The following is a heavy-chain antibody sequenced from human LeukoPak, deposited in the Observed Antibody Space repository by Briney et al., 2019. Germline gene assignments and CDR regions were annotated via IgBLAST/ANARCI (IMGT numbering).Heavy chain of an antibody. V-gene: IGHV1-2*02. CDR1: GYTFTSYY. CDR2: INPNSGGT. J-gene: IGHJ5*02. CDR3: ARDIAAAGNWFDP. D-gene: IGHD6-13*01. Sequence: GASVKVSCKASGYTFTSYYMHWVRQAPGQGLEWMGWINPNSGGTNYAQKFQGRVTMTRDTSISTAYMELSRLRSDDTAVYYCARDIAAAGNWFDPWGQGTLVTVSS.